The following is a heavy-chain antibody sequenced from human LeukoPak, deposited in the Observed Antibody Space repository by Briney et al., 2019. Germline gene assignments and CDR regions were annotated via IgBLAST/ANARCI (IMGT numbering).Heavy chain of an antibody. CDR3: ARGESSAYRVGTV. D-gene: IGHD3-22*01. Sequence: PSETLSLTCTVSGGSISSYYWSWIRQPPGKGLDWIGYIYYTGSTNYNPSLKSRVTISVDTSKNQFSLKLSSVTAADTAVYYCARGESSAYRVGTVWGQGTLVTVSS. CDR1: GGSISSYY. V-gene: IGHV4-59*01. CDR2: IYYTGST. J-gene: IGHJ4*02.